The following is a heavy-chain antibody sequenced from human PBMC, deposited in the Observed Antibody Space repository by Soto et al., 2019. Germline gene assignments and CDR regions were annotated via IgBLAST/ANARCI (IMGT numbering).Heavy chain of an antibody. Sequence: TSETLSLTCTPCRGSISSYSWSWIRQPAGKGLEWIGRNYTSRRTNYNPSLKSRVTMSVDTSKNHFSLKLSYVTAADTAVYYCARRRGHCTGGSCYSAFDSWGQGTLVSVSS. D-gene: IGHD2-15*01. CDR1: RGSISSYS. CDR3: ARRRGHCTGGSCYSAFDS. J-gene: IGHJ4*02. CDR2: NYTSRRT. V-gene: IGHV4-4*07.